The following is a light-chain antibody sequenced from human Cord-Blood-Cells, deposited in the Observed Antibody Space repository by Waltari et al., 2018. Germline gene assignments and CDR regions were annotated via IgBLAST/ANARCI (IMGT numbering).Light chain of an antibody. CDR2: GAS. V-gene: IGKV3-20*01. Sequence: EIVLTQSPGTLSLSPGERATLSCRASQSVSSSYLAWYQQKPGQAPRLLIYGASSRATGIPDRFSGSGSGTDCTLTISRLEPEDFAVYYWQQYGSSPPLTFGGGTKVEIK. CDR1: QSVSSSY. J-gene: IGKJ4*01. CDR3: QQYGSSPPLT.